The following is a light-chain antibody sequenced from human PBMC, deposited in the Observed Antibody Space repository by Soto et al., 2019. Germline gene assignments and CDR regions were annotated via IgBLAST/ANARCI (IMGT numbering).Light chain of an antibody. CDR3: QQRSNWPGT. Sequence: EIVLTQSPATLPLSPGERAILSCRASQSVGTYLAWYQQKPGQAPRLLIYDASNRATGIPARFGGSGSGTDFTLTINSLEPEDFAVYYCQQRSNWPGTFGPGTKVDIK. CDR2: DAS. J-gene: IGKJ3*01. CDR1: QSVGTY. V-gene: IGKV3-11*01.